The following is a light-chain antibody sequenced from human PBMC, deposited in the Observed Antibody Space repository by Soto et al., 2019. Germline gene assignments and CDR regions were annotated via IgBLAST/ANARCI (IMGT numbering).Light chain of an antibody. CDR2: GAS. J-gene: IGKJ3*01. Sequence: EGVLTESPRTLSFYPEARAPLSCRACQCVSSSYLAWYQQKPGQAPRLLIYGASSRATGIPDRFSGSGSGTDFTLTISRLEPEDFTVYYCQQYGISPFTSAPGAKVDI. CDR3: QQYGISPFT. V-gene: IGKV3-20*01. CDR1: QCVSSSY.